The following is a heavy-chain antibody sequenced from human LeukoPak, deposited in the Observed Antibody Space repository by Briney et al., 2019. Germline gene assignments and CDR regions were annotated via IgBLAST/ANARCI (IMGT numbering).Heavy chain of an antibody. J-gene: IGHJ5*02. V-gene: IGHV1-69*02. CDR3: ARGLIETQGLVIKSVLLWFGELSP. D-gene: IGHD3-10*01. Sequence: ASVKVSCKASGGTFSSYSISWVRQAPGQGLEWMGRIIPIFDIPNYAQKFQGRVTIAADKSTSTAYMELSSLRSEDTAVYYCARGLIETQGLVIKSVLLWFGELSPWGQGTLVTVSS. CDR1: GGTFSSYS. CDR2: IIPIFDIP.